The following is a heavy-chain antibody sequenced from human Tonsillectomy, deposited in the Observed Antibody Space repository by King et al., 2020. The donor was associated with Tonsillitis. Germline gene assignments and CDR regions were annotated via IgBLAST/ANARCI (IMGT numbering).Heavy chain of an antibody. D-gene: IGHD2-8*02. J-gene: IGHJ4*02. V-gene: IGHV3-7*01. CDR3: VVRFCTATACFAASWNSFDS. CDR2: IKEDGSEK. Sequence: VQLVESGGGVVQPGGSLRLSCAASGFTFSRYWMTWVRQAPGKGLEWVANIKEDGSEKRYADSVQGRFSISRDNAKNSLFLQMNSLRSEDTAVYSCVVRFCTATACFAASWNSFDSGGEGTVVTVPS. CDR1: GFTFSRYW.